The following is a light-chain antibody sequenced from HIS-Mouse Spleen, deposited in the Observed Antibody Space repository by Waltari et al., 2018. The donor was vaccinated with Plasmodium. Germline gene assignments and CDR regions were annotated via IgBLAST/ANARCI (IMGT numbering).Light chain of an antibody. J-gene: IGKJ1*01. CDR1: QSISSY. CDR2: AAS. V-gene: IGKV1-39*01. Sequence: DIQMTQSPSSLSASVGDRVTITCRASQSISSYLNWYQQKPGKAPNLLIYAASSLQSGVPSRFSGSGSDTYFTLTISSLLPEDFATYYCQQSYSTWTFGQGTKVEIK. CDR3: QQSYSTWT.